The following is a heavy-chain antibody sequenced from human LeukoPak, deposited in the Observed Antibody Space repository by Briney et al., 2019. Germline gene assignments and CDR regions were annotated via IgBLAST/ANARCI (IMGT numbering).Heavy chain of an antibody. V-gene: IGHV3-21*01. CDR1: GFTFSSYS. Sequence: GGSLRLSCAASGFTFSSYSMNWVRQAPGKGLEWVSSISSSSYIYYADSVKGRFTISRDNAKNSLYLQMNSLRAEDTAVYYCANSGVYDYVWGSYPSDYWGQGTLVTASS. D-gene: IGHD3-16*02. CDR3: ANSGVYDYVWGSYPSDY. J-gene: IGHJ4*02. CDR2: ISSSSYI.